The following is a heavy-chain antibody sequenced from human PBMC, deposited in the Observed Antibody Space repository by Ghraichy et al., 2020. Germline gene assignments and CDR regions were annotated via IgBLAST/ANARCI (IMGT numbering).Heavy chain of an antibody. CDR3: ARAGPCDFWSGSVLAWLFGP. CDR1: RGSISSGASS. CDR2: IYHTGKT. V-gene: IGHV4-30-2*01. D-gene: IGHD3-3*01. Sequence: SQTLSLTCDVSRGSISSGASSWSWIRQPPGKGLEWIGYIYHTGKTYYNPSLKSRVTIALNSSDKQVSLNLRSVTAADTAVYYCARAGPCDFWSGSVLAWLFGPWGQGTLVTVSS. J-gene: IGHJ5*02.